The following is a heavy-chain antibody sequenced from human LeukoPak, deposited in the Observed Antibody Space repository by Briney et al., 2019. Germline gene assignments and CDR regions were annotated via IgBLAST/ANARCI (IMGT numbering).Heavy chain of an antibody. Sequence: PSETLSLTCTVSGGSISSYYWSWIRQPPGKGLEWIGYIYYSGSTNYNPSLKSRVTISVDTSKNQFSLKLSSVTAADTAVYYCARGGSGWYGYYYYYYMDVWGKGTTVTVSS. CDR2: IYYSGST. CDR1: GGSISSYY. CDR3: ARGGSGWYGYYYYYYMDV. D-gene: IGHD6-19*01. V-gene: IGHV4-59*01. J-gene: IGHJ6*03.